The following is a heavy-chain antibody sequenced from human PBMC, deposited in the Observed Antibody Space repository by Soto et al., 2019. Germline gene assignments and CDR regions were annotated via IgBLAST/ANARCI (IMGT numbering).Heavy chain of an antibody. J-gene: IGHJ4*02. CDR1: GFTFGNYA. V-gene: IGHV3-23*01. D-gene: IGHD5-12*01. Sequence: EVHLLESGGGFVQPGGSLRLSCTASGFTFGNYAMTWVRQAPGKGLEWVSAITSTGSSTYYADSVKGRFTISRDNSKNTLFVQINSLRAVDTAVYYCAKGAEGYVVSSLDFWGQGTLVSVSS. CDR2: ITSTGSST. CDR3: AKGAEGYVVSSLDF.